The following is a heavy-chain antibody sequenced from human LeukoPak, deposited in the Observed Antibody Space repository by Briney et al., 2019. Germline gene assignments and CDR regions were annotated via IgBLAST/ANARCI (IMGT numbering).Heavy chain of an antibody. CDR3: ARSYYYDSSHTADY. CDR2: ISYDGSNK. V-gene: IGHV3-30-3*01. J-gene: IGHJ4*02. D-gene: IGHD3-22*01. Sequence: GGSLRLSCAASGFTFSSYAMHWVRQAPGKGLEWVAVISYDGSNKYYADSVKGRFTISRDDSKNTLYLQMNSLRAEDAAVYYCARSYYYDSSHTADYWGQGTLVTVSS. CDR1: GFTFSSYA.